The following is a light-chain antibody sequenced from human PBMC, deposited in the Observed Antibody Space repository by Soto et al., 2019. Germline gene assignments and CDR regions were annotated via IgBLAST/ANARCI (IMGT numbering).Light chain of an antibody. Sequence: QSALTQPASVSGSPGQSITISCTGTSSDVGAYNSVSWYQQHPGKAPKLIIYDVSNRPSGVSYRFSGSKSGNTASLTISGLQAEGEADYYCSSYTSSSTVVFGGGTKLTVL. CDR1: SSDVGAYNS. CDR3: SSYTSSSTVV. CDR2: DVS. V-gene: IGLV2-14*01. J-gene: IGLJ3*02.